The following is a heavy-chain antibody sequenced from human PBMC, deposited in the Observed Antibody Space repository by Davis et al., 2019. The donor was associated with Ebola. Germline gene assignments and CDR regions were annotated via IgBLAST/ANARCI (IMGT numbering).Heavy chain of an antibody. CDR3: AKSGLSFGVVKYHYGMDV. D-gene: IGHD3-3*01. CDR2: ITGSGTST. CDR1: GFIFSNYA. Sequence: GGSLRLSCAASGFIFSNYAMSWVRQAPGKGLEWVSTITGSGTSTYYADSVKGRFSIPRDNSKKTLYLQMNSLRAEDTAVYYCAKSGLSFGVVKYHYGMDVWGKGTTVTVSS. V-gene: IGHV3-23*01. J-gene: IGHJ6*04.